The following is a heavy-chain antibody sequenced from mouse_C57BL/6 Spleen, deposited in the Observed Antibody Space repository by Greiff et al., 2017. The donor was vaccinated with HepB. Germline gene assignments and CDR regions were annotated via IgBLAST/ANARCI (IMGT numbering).Heavy chain of an antibody. CDR1: GYAFSSSW. J-gene: IGHJ2*01. D-gene: IGHD1-1*01. Sequence: VQLQQSGPELVTPGASVKISCTASGYAFSSSWMNWVKQRPGQGLEWIGRIYPGDGDTKYNGKFKGKATLTADKSSSTAYMQLSSLPSEDSAVYFCATSTVVAPCDYWGQGTTLTVSS. CDR3: ATSTVVAPCDY. CDR2: IYPGDGDT. V-gene: IGHV1-82*01.